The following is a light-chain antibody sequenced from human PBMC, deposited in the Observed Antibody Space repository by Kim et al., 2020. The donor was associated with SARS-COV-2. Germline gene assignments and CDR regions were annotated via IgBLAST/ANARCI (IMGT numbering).Light chain of an antibody. Sequence: VSPGPTARITCSGAVLAKKYARWFQQKPGPAPVLVIYKGSERPSGIPERFSGSSSGTTVTLTISGAQVEEVADYYCYSAADNSRVFGGGTQLTVL. J-gene: IGLJ3*02. CDR1: VLAKKY. CDR2: KGS. V-gene: IGLV3-27*01. CDR3: YSAADNSRV.